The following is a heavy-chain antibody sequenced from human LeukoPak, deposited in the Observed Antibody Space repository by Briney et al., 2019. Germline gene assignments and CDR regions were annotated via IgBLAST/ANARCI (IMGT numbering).Heavy chain of an antibody. CDR2: IYSGGTT. CDR3: ARGRCVNGVCYTFEY. V-gene: IGHV4-4*07. D-gene: IGHD2-8*01. CDR1: GGSISGYY. J-gene: IGHJ4*02. Sequence: SETLSLTCTVSGGSISGYYWSWVRQPAGKGLEWIGRIYSGGTTTYNPSLKSRLTMSIDTSKNQLSLKLSSVTAADTALYYRARGRCVNGVCYTFEYWGQGTLVSVSS.